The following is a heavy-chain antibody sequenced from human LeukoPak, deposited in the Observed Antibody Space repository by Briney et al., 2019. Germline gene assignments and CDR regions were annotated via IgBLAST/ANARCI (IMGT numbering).Heavy chain of an antibody. Sequence: PGGSLRLSCAASGFTFSSYSMNWVRQAPGKGLEWVSYISSSSSTIYYADSVKGRFTISRDNAKNSLYLQMNSLRAEDTAVYYCARDQQDCSSTSCYEDYYYGMDVWGQGTTVTVSS. J-gene: IGHJ6*02. D-gene: IGHD2-2*01. CDR1: GFTFSSYS. V-gene: IGHV3-48*01. CDR2: ISSSSSTI. CDR3: ARDQQDCSSTSCYEDYYYGMDV.